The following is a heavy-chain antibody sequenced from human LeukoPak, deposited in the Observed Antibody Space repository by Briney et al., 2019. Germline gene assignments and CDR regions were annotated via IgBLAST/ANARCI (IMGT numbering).Heavy chain of an antibody. CDR3: ARHSMSWGLTRVVNVDF. V-gene: IGHV4-59*08. CDR2: VSNSGST. D-gene: IGHD4-23*01. CDR1: GGSISNRF. Sequence: SETLSLTCTVSGGSISNRFWSWIRLPPGKGLGWIGYVSNSGSTNYNPSLKTRATSSVSRLDNHLSLDLSSVIAADTAVYYCARHSMSWGLTRVVNVDFWGGGTLVTVS. J-gene: IGHJ4*02.